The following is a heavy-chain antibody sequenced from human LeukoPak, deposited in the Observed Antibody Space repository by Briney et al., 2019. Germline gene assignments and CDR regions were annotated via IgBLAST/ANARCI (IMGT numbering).Heavy chain of an antibody. D-gene: IGHD2-15*01. V-gene: IGHV4-4*07. CDR3: ARGVSLGYCSGGSCYNRFDA. Sequence: SETLSLTCTVSGGSITSFYWSWIRQPAGKGLEWIGRIYTSGSTNYNPSLKSRVTMSVDTSKNQFSLELSSLTAADTAVYYCARGVSLGYCSGGSCYNRFDAWGQGTLVTVSS. CDR1: GGSITSFY. J-gene: IGHJ5*02. CDR2: IYTSGST.